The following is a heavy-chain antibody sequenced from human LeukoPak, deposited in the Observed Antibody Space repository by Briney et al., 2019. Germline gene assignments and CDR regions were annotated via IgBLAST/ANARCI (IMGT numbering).Heavy chain of an antibody. CDR3: ARHDSFIPY. CDR1: AFTFNYSA. CDR2: ISDSGGRT. V-gene: IGHV3-23*01. J-gene: IGHJ4*02. D-gene: IGHD5-18*01. Sequence: GGSLRLSCAPSAFTFNYSAMSCVRQAPGKGLEWVSGISDSGGRTHYTDSVKGGFTISRDNSKNTVYLQMHNLRDEDTAVYFCARHDSFIPYWGQGSLVTVPS.